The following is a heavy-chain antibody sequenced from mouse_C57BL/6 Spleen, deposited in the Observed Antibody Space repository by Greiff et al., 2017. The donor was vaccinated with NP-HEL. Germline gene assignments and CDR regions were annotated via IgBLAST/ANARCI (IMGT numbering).Heavy chain of an antibody. CDR3: ARDGSVVDAMDY. V-gene: IGHV1-55*01. Sequence: QVQLKQPGAELVKPGASVKMSCKASGYTFTSYWITWVKQRPGQGLEWIGDIYPGSGSTNYNEKFKSKATLTVDTSSSTAYMQLSSLTSEDSAVYYCARDGSVVDAMDYWGQGTSVTVSS. CDR1: GYTFTSYW. CDR2: IYPGSGST. J-gene: IGHJ4*01. D-gene: IGHD1-1*01.